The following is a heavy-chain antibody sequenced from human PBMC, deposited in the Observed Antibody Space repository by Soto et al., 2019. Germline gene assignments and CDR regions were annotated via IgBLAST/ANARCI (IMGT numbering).Heavy chain of an antibody. D-gene: IGHD3-3*01. CDR2: IYHSGST. Sequence: PSETLSLTCAVSGYSISSGYYWGLIRQPPGKGLEWIGSIYHSGSTYYNPSLKSRVTISVDTSKNQFSLKLSSVTAADTAVYYCARGGVVILFDYWGQGTLVTVSS. CDR3: ARGGVVILFDY. J-gene: IGHJ4*02. V-gene: IGHV4-38-2*01. CDR1: GYSISSGYY.